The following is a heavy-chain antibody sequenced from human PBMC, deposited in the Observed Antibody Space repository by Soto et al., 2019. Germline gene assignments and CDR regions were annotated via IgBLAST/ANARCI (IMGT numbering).Heavy chain of an antibody. V-gene: IGHV3-23*01. CDR3: AKHLRYSSGWYKVGSGMDV. D-gene: IGHD6-19*01. J-gene: IGHJ6*02. CDR1: GFTFSSYA. Sequence: EVQLLESGGGLVQPGGSLRLSCAASGFTFSSYAMSWVRQAPGKGLEWVSAISGSGGSTYYADSVKGRFTISRDNSKNTLYLQMNSLRAEHTAVYYCAKHLRYSSGWYKVGSGMDVWGQGTTVTGSS. CDR2: ISGSGGST.